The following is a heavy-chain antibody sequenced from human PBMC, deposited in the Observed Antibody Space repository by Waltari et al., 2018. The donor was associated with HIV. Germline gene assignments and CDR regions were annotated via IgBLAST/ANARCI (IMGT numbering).Heavy chain of an antibody. CDR3: TKGRRGALFGDE. J-gene: IGHJ4*02. CDR2: MNPDNGDG. V-gene: IGHV1-8*02. Sequence: QVQLVQSGAEIKKPRASVRVSCKASGYSFIDFDINWVRRAPGRGLEWVGWMNPDNGDGGYGHKFRGRFTLTRDTSTDTAYMEVDNLKSEDTAIYFCTKGRRGALFGDEWGQGTLVTVSS. CDR1: GYSFIDFD. D-gene: IGHD3-3*01.